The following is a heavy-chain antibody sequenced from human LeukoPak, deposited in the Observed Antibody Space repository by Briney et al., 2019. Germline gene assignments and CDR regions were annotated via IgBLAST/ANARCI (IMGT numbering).Heavy chain of an antibody. Sequence: NSGGSLRLSCAASGFTFSSYSMNWVRQAPGKGLEWVSSISSSSSYIYYADSVKGRFTISRDNAKNSLYLQMNSLRAEDTAVYYCARDSVDIWGFGELLGGYFDYWGQGTLVTVSS. CDR3: ARDSVDIWGFGELLGGYFDY. CDR1: GFTFSSYS. V-gene: IGHV3-21*01. CDR2: ISSSSSYI. D-gene: IGHD3-10*01. J-gene: IGHJ4*02.